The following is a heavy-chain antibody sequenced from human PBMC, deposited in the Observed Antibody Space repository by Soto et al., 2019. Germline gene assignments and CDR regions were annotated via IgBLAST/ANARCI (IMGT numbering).Heavy chain of an antibody. J-gene: IGHJ4*02. V-gene: IGHV4-39*07. CDR3: ARGSFNDRSFGFDC. CDR2: IYYSGST. D-gene: IGHD3-10*01. CDR1: GGSISSSSYY. Sequence: SETLSLTCTVSGGSISSSSYYWGWIRQPPGKGLEWIGSIYYSGSTYYNPSLKTRVTMSVDTSKNQFSLKLSSVSAADTAVYYCARGSFNDRSFGFDCWGQGALVTVSS.